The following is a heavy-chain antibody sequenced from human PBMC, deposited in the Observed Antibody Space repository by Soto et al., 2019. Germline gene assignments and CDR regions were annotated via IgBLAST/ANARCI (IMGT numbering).Heavy chain of an antibody. CDR1: GGSISSYY. CDR3: ARAENEVGATSVDY. CDR2: IYYSGST. V-gene: IGHV4-59*01. J-gene: IGHJ4*02. Sequence: SETLSLTCTVSGGSISSYYWSWIRQPPGKGLEWIGYIYYSGSTNYNPSLKSRVTISVDTSKNQFSLKLSSVTAADTAVYYCARAENEVGATSVDYWGQGTLVTVSS. D-gene: IGHD1-26*01.